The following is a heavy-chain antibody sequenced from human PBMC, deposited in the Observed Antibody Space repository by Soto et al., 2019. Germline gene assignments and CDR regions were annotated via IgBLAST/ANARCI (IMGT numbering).Heavy chain of an antibody. J-gene: IGHJ5*02. V-gene: IGHV4-31*03. D-gene: IGHD1-26*01. CDR3: ARVSSVGAPFWFDP. CDR2: IYYSGST. CDR1: GGSISSGGYY. Sequence: SETLSLTCTVSGGSISSGGYYWSWIRRHPGKGLEWIGYIYYSGSTYYNPSLKGRVTISVDTSKNQFSLKLSSVTAADTAVYYCARVSSVGAPFWFDPWGQGTLVTVSS.